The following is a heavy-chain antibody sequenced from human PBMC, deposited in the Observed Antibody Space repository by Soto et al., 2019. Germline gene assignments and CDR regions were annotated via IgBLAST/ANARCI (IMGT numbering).Heavy chain of an antibody. CDR3: ARIYCTTTTCDSWFDP. D-gene: IGHD2-2*01. Sequence: PGESLKISCTGFGYTFTTFWISCFLQMPGKVLEWMGRIDPGDTYATYSPAFQGHVTISADKATSTAYLQWSSLKASDTAMYFCARIYCTTTTCDSWFDPWGQGTLVTVSS. V-gene: IGHV5-10-1*01. CDR2: IDPGDTYA. J-gene: IGHJ5*02. CDR1: GYTFTTFW.